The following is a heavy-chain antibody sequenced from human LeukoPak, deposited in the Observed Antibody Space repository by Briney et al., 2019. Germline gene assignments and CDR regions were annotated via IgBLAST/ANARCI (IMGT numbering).Heavy chain of an antibody. J-gene: IGHJ3*02. CDR3: ARDDLYYYDSSGSPGAFDI. Sequence: GGSLRLSCAASGFTFSRYWMHWVRQAPGKGLEWVAVIWYDGSNKYYADSVKGRFTISRDNSKNTLYLQMNSLRAEDTAVYYCARDDLYYYDSSGSPGAFDIWGQGTMVTVSS. D-gene: IGHD3-22*01. CDR2: IWYDGSNK. V-gene: IGHV3-33*08. CDR1: GFTFSRYW.